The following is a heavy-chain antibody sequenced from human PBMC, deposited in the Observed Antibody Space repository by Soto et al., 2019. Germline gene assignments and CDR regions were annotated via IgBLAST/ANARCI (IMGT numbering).Heavy chain of an antibody. CDR1: GFTFSSYA. CDR2: ISGSGGST. Sequence: EVQLLESGGGLVQPGGSLRLSCEASGFTFSSYAMRWVRQAPVKGLEWVSAISGSGGSTYYADSVKGRFTISRDNSKNTLYLQMNSLRAEDTAVYYCARRGSGSYYDYWGQGTRVTVSS. CDR3: ARRGSGSYYDY. D-gene: IGHD1-26*01. J-gene: IGHJ4*02. V-gene: IGHV3-23*01.